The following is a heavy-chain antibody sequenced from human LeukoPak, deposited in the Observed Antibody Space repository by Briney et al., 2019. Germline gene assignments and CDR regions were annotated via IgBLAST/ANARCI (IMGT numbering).Heavy chain of an antibody. J-gene: IGHJ3*02. CDR1: GFTFSSYA. Sequence: GRSLRLSCAASGFTFSSYAMHWVRQAPGKGLEWVAVVSYDGSNKYYADSVKGRFTISRDNSKNTLYLQMNSLRAEDTAVYYCAREDCSGGSCDSGAFDIWGQGTMVTVSS. CDR2: VSYDGSNK. CDR3: AREDCSGGSCDSGAFDI. V-gene: IGHV3-30-3*01. D-gene: IGHD2-15*01.